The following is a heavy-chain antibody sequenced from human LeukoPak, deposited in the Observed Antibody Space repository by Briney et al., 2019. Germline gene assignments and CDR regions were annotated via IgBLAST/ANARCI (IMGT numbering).Heavy chain of an antibody. J-gene: IGHJ4*02. Sequence: GASVKVSCKASGYTFTSYAMNWVRQAPGQGLEWMGWINPNSGGTNYAQKFQGWVTMTRDTSISTAYMELSRLRSDDTAVYYCARARDYVPGGLGYWGQGTLVTVSS. CDR1: GYTFTSYA. CDR2: INPNSGGT. D-gene: IGHD3-16*01. V-gene: IGHV1-2*04. CDR3: ARARDYVPGGLGY.